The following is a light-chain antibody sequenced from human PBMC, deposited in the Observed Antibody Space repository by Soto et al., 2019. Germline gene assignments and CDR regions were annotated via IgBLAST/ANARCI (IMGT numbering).Light chain of an antibody. V-gene: IGKV3-15*01. Sequence: EIVMTQSPATLSVSPWERATLSCRASQSVNRNLAWYQQKPGQAPRLLIYGASTRATGTPARVSGGGSGTEFTLTISSLQSEDFVVYYCQQYINWPSFGQGTKVDIK. J-gene: IGKJ1*01. CDR1: QSVNRN. CDR2: GAS. CDR3: QQYINWPS.